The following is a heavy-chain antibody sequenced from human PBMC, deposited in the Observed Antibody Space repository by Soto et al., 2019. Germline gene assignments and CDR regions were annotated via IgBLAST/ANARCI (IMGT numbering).Heavy chain of an antibody. CDR2: ISYDGSNV. J-gene: IGHJ5*02. Sequence: AACGVTFSIYTMPWVRKAPGKGLEWVAVISYDGSNVYYADSVKGRFTISRDNSRNTLYLQMNSLRVEDTAVYYCARAPVEDIVVLPAARGWFDPWGQGTLVTVSS. V-gene: IGHV3-30-3*01. CDR3: ARAPVEDIVVLPAARGWFDP. D-gene: IGHD2-2*01. CDR1: GVTFSIYT.